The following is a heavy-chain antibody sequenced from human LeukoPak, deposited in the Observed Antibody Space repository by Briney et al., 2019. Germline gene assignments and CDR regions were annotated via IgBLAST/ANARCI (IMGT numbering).Heavy chain of an antibody. CDR3: ARGLVRAFDI. V-gene: IGHV4-34*01. J-gene: IGHJ3*02. Sequence: PSETLSLTCAVYGGSFSVYYWSWIRQPPGKGLEWIGEINHSGSTNYNPSLKSRVTISVDTSKNQFSLKLSSVTAADTAVYYCARGLVRAFDIWGQGTMVTVSS. D-gene: IGHD3-9*01. CDR1: GGSFSVYY. CDR2: INHSGST.